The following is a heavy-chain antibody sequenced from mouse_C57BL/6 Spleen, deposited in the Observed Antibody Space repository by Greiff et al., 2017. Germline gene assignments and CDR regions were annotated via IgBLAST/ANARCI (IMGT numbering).Heavy chain of an antibody. D-gene: IGHD2-5*01. V-gene: IGHV1-82*01. CDR2: IYPGDGDT. CDR1: GYAFSSSW. Sequence: QVQLQESGPELVKPGASVKISCKASGYAFSSSWMNWVKQRPGQGLEWIGRIYPGDGDTNYNGKFKGKATLTADKSSSTAYRQLSSLTSADSAVXICARLTGSNFLYAMDCWGQGTSVTVSS. CDR3: ARLTGSNFLYAMDC. J-gene: IGHJ4*01.